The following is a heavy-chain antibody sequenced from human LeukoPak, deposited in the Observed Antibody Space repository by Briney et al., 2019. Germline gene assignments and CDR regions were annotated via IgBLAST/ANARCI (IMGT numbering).Heavy chain of an antibody. CDR2: MNPNSGNT. CDR3: ARAHSNYGWFDP. CDR1: GYTFTSYD. V-gene: IGHV1-8*01. D-gene: IGHD4-4*01. Sequence: ASVKVSCKASGYTFTSYDINWVRQATGQGLEWMGWMNPNSGNTGYAQKFQGRVTMTRDTSTSTVYMELSSLRSEDTAVYYCARAHSNYGWFDPWGQGTLVTVSS. J-gene: IGHJ5*02.